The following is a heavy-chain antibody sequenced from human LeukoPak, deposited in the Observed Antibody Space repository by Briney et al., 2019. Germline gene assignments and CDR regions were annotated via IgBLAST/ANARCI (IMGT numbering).Heavy chain of an antibody. Sequence: GGSLRHSCAACVFTLSSYSMNWVRQAPGKGLEWVATIISSSSHIYYPDPVKGRFTISRDNAKNSLYLQMNSLRAEDTAVYYCARPGNAIYLWLTDYWGQGTLVTVSS. CDR1: VFTLSSYS. CDR3: ARPGNAIYLWLTDY. J-gene: IGHJ4*02. V-gene: IGHV3-21*01. CDR2: IISSSSHI. D-gene: IGHD5-18*01.